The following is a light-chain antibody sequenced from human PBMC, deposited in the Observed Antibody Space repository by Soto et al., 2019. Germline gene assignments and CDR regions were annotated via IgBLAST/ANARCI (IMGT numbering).Light chain of an antibody. J-gene: IGKJ1*01. CDR1: QSVSGW. CDR2: DAS. Sequence: DIHMTQSASSLSASVGDTVTVTCRASQSVSGWLAWYQQKPGEAPKLMIYDASALPRGVPSRFSGSGSGTKFTLTIASLQPDDFATYYCQQYKTFSGTFGPGTKVDIK. V-gene: IGKV1-5*01. CDR3: QQYKTFSGT.